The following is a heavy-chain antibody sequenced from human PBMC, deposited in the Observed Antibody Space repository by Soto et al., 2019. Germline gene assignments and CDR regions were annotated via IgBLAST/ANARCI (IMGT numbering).Heavy chain of an antibody. J-gene: IGHJ5*02. Sequence: QVQLVESGGGVVQPGRSLRLSCAASGFTFSSYGMHWVRQAPGKGLEWVAVIWYDGSNKYYAASVKGRFTISRDNSKNTLYLEMNSLRAEDTAVYYCARESSYGYFYWFDPWGQGTLVTVSA. D-gene: IGHD5-18*01. CDR1: GFTFSSYG. CDR2: IWYDGSNK. V-gene: IGHV3-33*01. CDR3: ARESSYGYFYWFDP.